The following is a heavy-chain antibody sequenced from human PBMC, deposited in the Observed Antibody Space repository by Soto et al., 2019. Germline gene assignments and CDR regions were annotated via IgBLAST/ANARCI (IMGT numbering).Heavy chain of an antibody. D-gene: IGHD4-17*01. J-gene: IGHJ1*01. CDR1: GFTVSTND. CDR3: ARDPPYGAF. CDR2: IHISGST. Sequence: GSLKLSCAASGFTVSTNDMSWVRQAPGKGLEWVSVIHISGSTYYADSVKGRFTISRDNSKNTLYLQMNSLRAEDTAVYHCARDPPYGAFWGQGTLVTVSS. V-gene: IGHV3-66*01.